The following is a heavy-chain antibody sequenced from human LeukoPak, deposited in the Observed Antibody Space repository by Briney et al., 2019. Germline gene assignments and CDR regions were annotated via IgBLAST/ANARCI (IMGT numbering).Heavy chain of an antibody. CDR3: ARDRKIYDFWSGFDAFDI. CDR1: GFTVSSNY. Sequence: GGSLRLSCAASGFTVSSNYMSWVRQAPGKGLEWVSVIYSGGSTYYADSVKGRFTISRDNAKNSLYLQMNSLRAEDTAVYYCARDRKIYDFWSGFDAFDIWGQGTMVTVSS. CDR2: IYSGGST. J-gene: IGHJ3*02. D-gene: IGHD3-3*01. V-gene: IGHV3-53*01.